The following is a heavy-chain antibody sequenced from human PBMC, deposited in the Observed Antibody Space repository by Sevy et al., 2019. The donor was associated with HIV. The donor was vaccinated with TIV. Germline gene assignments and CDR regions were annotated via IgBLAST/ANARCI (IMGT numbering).Heavy chain of an antibody. CDR3: AKAGSIAARSNWFDP. V-gene: IGHV3-23*01. D-gene: IGHD6-6*01. J-gene: IGHJ5*02. CDR2: ISGSGGST. CDR1: GFTFSSYA. Sequence: GGSLRLSCAASGFTFSSYAMSWVHQAPGKGLEWVSAISGSGGSTYYADSVKGRFTISRDNSKNTLYLQMNSLRAEDTAVYYCAKAGSIAARSNWFDPWGQGTLVTVSS.